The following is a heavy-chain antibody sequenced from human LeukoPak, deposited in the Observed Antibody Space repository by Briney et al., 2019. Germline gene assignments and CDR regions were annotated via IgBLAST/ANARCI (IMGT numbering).Heavy chain of an antibody. Sequence: GGSLRLSCAASGFTFSNYDMFWVRQATGKGLDWVSSIGTAGDTYHAGSVKGRFTISRENAENAFYLQMNSLRAEDTAVYYCGASGSGSNRGEEYWGQGTRVAVSS. CDR2: IGTAGDT. CDR3: GASGSGSNRGEEY. J-gene: IGHJ4*02. V-gene: IGHV3-13*01. D-gene: IGHD3-10*01. CDR1: GFTFSNYD.